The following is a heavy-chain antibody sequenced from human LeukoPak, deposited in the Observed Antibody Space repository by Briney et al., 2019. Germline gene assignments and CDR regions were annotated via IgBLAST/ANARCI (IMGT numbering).Heavy chain of an antibody. CDR1: GFTFSSYG. J-gene: IGHJ6*03. Sequence: GRSLRLSCAASGFTFSSYGMRWVRQAPGKGLEWVAVISYDGSNKYYADSVKGRFTISRDNSKNTLYLQMNSLRAEDTAVYYCARTRTYDFWSGFNHHYYYMDVWGKGTTVTVSS. CDR2: ISYDGSNK. V-gene: IGHV3-30*03. CDR3: ARTRTYDFWSGFNHHYYYMDV. D-gene: IGHD3-3*01.